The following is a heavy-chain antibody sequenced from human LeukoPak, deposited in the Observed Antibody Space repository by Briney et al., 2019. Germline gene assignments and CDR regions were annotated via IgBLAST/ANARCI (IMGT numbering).Heavy chain of an antibody. Sequence: GGSLRLSCAASGFIVSSKYMTWVRQAPGKGLEWLSVIYDSGTTYYADSVKGRFLIFRDTSKNTADLQMNSLRVEDTAVYYCAGRRSSGWYAYWGQGTLVTVSS. J-gene: IGHJ4*02. V-gene: IGHV3-53*01. CDR2: IYDSGTT. CDR3: AGRRSSGWYAY. CDR1: GFIVSSKY. D-gene: IGHD6-19*01.